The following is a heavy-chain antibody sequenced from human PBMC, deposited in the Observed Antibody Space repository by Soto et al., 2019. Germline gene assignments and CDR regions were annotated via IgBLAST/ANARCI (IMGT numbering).Heavy chain of an antibody. Sequence: QVQLVQSGVEVKKPGASVKVSCKASGYIFSSYGISWVRQAPGQGLAWMGWISAYNDNTNYAPKLQGRVTMTTDKSRSTAYRERRSRRADDTAVYYCAGDPAQTHSWIYYRPQLDHWGQGTLMTVSS. V-gene: IGHV1-18*01. CDR1: GYIFSSYG. CDR3: AGDPAQTHSWIYYRPQLDH. D-gene: IGHD3-10*01. J-gene: IGHJ4*02. CDR2: ISAYNDNT.